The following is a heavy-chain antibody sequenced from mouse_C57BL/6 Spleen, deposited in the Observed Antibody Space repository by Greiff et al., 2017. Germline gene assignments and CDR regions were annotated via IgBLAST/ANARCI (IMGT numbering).Heavy chain of an antibody. Sequence: EVNLVESGGGLVQPGGSLKLSCAASGFTFSDYYMYWVRQTPEKRLEWVAYISNGGGSTYYPDTVKGRFTISRDNAKNTLYLQMSRLKSEDTAMXYCARHDYWGQGTTLTVSS. V-gene: IGHV5-12*01. CDR2: ISNGGGST. J-gene: IGHJ2*01. CDR3: ARHDY. CDR1: GFTFSDYY.